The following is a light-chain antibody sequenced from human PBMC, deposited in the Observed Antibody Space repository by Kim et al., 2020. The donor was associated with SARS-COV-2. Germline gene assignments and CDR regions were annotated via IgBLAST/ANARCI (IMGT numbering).Light chain of an antibody. CDR2: QDS. CDR1: KLGDKY. Sequence: SGSPGQTARIPCSGDKLGDKYACWYQQKPGQSPVLVIYQDSKRPSGIPERFSGSNSGNTATLTISGTQAMDEADYYCQAWDSSTVVFGGGTQLTVL. CDR3: QAWDSSTVV. J-gene: IGLJ2*01. V-gene: IGLV3-1*01.